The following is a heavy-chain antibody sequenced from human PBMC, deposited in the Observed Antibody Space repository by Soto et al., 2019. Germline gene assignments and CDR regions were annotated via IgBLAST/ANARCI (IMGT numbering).Heavy chain of an antibody. J-gene: IGHJ4*02. CDR3: VRDGEWGKWNFDY. CDR1: GFSLIDYG. V-gene: IGHV3-33*01. D-gene: IGHD1-26*01. CDR2: LHLVGDR. Sequence: QVQLLESGGGVVQPGTSLRLTCVVSGFSLIDYGIHWVRQPPGKGLEWVSFLHLVGDRHYLESVKGRFTISRDISKNTVFMEMHSLRADDTAVYYCVRDGEWGKWNFDYWGQGTPVTVSS.